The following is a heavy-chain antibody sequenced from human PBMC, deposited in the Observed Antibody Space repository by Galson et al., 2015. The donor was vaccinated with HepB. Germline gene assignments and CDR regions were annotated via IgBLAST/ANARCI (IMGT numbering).Heavy chain of an antibody. CDR1: GFTFSSYA. Sequence: SLRLSCAASGFTFSSYAMHWVRQAPGKGLEWVAVISYDGSNKYYADSVKGRFTISRDNSKNTLYLQMNSLRAEDTAVYYCARANYYDSSGSIYWYFDLWGRGTLVTVSS. J-gene: IGHJ2*01. D-gene: IGHD3-22*01. CDR2: ISYDGSNK. CDR3: ARANYYDSSGSIYWYFDL. V-gene: IGHV3-30-3*01.